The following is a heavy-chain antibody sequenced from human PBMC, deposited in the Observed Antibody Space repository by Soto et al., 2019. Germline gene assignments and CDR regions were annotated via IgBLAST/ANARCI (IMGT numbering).Heavy chain of an antibody. CDR1: GDSISRGGYY. Sequence: QVQLHESGPGLVKTSQTLSLTCNVSGDSISRGGYYWAWVRQHPGKGLEWIGYIYYSGHAYYNPSLESRVTISVDTSENQFSLKLGSVTAADTAIYYCARCVGAAAYFDYWGQGTLVTVSS. D-gene: IGHD6-13*01. V-gene: IGHV4-31*03. CDR3: ARCVGAAAYFDY. CDR2: IYYSGHA. J-gene: IGHJ4*02.